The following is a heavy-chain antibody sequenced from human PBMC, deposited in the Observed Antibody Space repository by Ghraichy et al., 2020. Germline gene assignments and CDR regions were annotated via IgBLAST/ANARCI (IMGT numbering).Heavy chain of an antibody. D-gene: IGHD3-22*01. J-gene: IGHJ4*02. CDR1: GDSISSHT. Sequence: SQTLSLTCTLSGDSISSHTWSWIRQSPGKGLEWIGFSYYSGSANYNPSLESRATIYVDRRLNQFVLRLTSVTPADTAVYYCARGRDGYDKGLLDIWGQGTLVTVSS. CDR3: ARGRDGYDKGLLDI. CDR2: SYYSGSA. V-gene: IGHV4-59*11.